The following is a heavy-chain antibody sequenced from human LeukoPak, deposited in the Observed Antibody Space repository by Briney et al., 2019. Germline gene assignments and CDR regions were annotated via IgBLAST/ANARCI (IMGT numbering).Heavy chain of an antibody. CDR1: GFTFSNFA. Sequence: GGSLRLSCAASGFTFSNFAMMWVRQAPGTGLQWVSTITGYGATFYADSVRGLFTIFRDTSMNTLFLQMNSLGAEDTAVYYCAKGAAAGKVDWFDLWGQGTLVTVSS. D-gene: IGHD6-13*01. J-gene: IGHJ5*02. CDR3: AKGAAAGKVDWFDL. V-gene: IGHV3-23*01. CDR2: ITGYGAT.